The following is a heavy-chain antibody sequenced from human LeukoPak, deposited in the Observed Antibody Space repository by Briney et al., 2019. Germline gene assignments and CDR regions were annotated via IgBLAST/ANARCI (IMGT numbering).Heavy chain of an antibody. D-gene: IGHD2-15*01. V-gene: IGHV5-51*01. J-gene: IGHJ4*02. CDR2: IYPGDSDT. CDR1: GYSFTSYW. CDR3: ARQGVVVAATPSDTYFDY. Sequence: GESLKISCKGSGYSFTSYWIGWVRQMPGKGLEWMGIIYPGDSDTRYSPPFQGQVTISADKSISTAYLQWSSLKASDTAMYYCARQGVVVAATPSDTYFDYWGQGTLVTVSS.